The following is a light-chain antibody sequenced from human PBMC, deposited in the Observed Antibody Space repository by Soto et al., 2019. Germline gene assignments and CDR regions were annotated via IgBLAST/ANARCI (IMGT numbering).Light chain of an antibody. J-gene: IGLJ1*01. CDR3: SSYTSSSTYV. V-gene: IGLV2-14*03. CDR2: DAT. Sequence: QSVLTQPASVSGSPGESITISCTGTSSDVGGYNSVSWYQHHPGKAPKLMIYDATNRPSGVSNRFSGSKSGYTASLTISGLQAEDEADYYCSSYTSSSTYVFGTGTKVTVL. CDR1: SSDVGGYNS.